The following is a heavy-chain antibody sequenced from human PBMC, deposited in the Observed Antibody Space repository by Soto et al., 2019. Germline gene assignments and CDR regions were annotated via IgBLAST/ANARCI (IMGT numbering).Heavy chain of an antibody. CDR2: ISSYSGDT. V-gene: IGHV1-18*01. CDR3: AREGVAPYYYYGMDV. Sequence: GASVKVSCKASGYTFTRSGISWVRQAPGQGPEWMGWISSYSGDTNYAQTSQGRVTMTTDTSTSTAYMQLRSLRSDDTAVYYCAREGVAPYYYYGMDVWGQETPFTVSS. J-gene: IGHJ6*02. CDR1: GYTFTRSG. D-gene: IGHD5-12*01.